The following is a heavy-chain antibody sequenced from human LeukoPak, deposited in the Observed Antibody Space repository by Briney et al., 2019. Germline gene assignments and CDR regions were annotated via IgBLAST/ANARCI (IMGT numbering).Heavy chain of an antibody. CDR1: GYTFTSYG. V-gene: IGHV1-18*04. CDR2: ISAYNGNT. CDR3: ARNYYYDSSGPSGDNWFDP. J-gene: IGHJ5*02. Sequence: ASVKVSCKASGYTFTSYGISWVRQAPGQGLEWMGWISAYNGNTNYAQKLQGRVTMTTDTSTSTAYMELRSLRSNDTAVYYCARNYYYDSSGPSGDNWFDPWGQGTLVTVSS. D-gene: IGHD3-22*01.